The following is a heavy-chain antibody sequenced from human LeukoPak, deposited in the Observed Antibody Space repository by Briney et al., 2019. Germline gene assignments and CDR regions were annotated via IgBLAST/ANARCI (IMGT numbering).Heavy chain of an antibody. Sequence: SETLSLTCTVSGGSMSSSSYYWGWIRQPPGKGLEWIGNIYYSGSTYYNTSLKSRVTISVDTSKNQFSLKLSSVTAADTAVYYCSKSTYYYDTFVNAFDIWGQGTMVTVSS. D-gene: IGHD3-22*01. CDR2: IYYSGST. J-gene: IGHJ3*02. CDR3: SKSTYYYDTFVNAFDI. CDR1: GGSMSSSSYY. V-gene: IGHV4-39*07.